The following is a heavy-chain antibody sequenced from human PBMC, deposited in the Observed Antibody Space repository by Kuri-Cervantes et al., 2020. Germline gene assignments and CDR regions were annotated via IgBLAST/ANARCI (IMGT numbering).Heavy chain of an antibody. CDR3: AKVPRRGIALYYFDY. V-gene: IGHV3-9*01. CDR1: GFTFDDYA. CDR2: ISWNSGSI. J-gene: IGHJ4*02. D-gene: IGHD6-13*01. Sequence: SLKISCAASGFTFDDYAMHWVRQAPGKGLEWVSGISWNSGSIGYADSVKGRFTTSRDNAKNSLYLQMNSLRAEDTALYYCAKVPRRGIALYYFDYWGQGTLVTVSS.